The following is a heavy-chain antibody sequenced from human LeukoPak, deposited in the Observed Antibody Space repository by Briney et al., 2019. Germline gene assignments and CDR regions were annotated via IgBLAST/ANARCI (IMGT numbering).Heavy chain of an antibody. CDR1: GYTFTGYY. D-gene: IGHD3-10*01. CDR2: INPNSGNT. Sequence: VASVKVSCKASGYTFTGYYMHWVRQAPGQGLEWMGWINPNSGNTGYAQKFQGRVTMTRNTSISTAYMELSSLRSEDTAVYYCARDVHKYYYGSGSYSLGYYGMDVWGQGTTVTVSS. J-gene: IGHJ6*02. V-gene: IGHV1-8*02. CDR3: ARDVHKYYYGSGSYSLGYYGMDV.